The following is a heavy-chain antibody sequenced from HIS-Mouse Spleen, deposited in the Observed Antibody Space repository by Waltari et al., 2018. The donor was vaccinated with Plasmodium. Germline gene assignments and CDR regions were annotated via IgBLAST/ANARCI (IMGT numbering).Heavy chain of an antibody. CDR2: IYHSGST. V-gene: IGHV4-38-2*02. J-gene: IGHJ6*02. CDR1: GYSISSGYS. D-gene: IGHD3-10*01. CDR3: ARVDYGSGDYYYYYGMDV. Sequence: QVQLQESGPGLVKPSETLSLTCTVSGYSISSGYSWGWIRPPPGPGLDWIGSIYHSGSTYYNPSLKSRVTISVDTSKNQFSLKLSSVTAADTAVYYCARVDYGSGDYYYYYGMDVWGQGTTVTVSS.